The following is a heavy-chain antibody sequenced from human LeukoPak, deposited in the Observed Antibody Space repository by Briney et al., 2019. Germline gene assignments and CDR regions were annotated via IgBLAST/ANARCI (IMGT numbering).Heavy chain of an antibody. CDR2: ISGSGGST. V-gene: IGHV3-23*01. CDR3: AKRSGGSLYYFDY. J-gene: IGHJ4*02. Sequence: GGSLRLSCAASGFTFSSYAMSWVRQAPGKGLEWVSSISGSGGSTYYADSVKGRFTISRDNSKNTLYLQMNSLRAEDTAIYYCAKRSGGSLYYFDYWGQGTLVTVSS. CDR1: GFTFSSYA. D-gene: IGHD2-15*01.